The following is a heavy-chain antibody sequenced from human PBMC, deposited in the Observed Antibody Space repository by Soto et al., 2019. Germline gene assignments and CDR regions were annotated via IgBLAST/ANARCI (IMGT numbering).Heavy chain of an antibody. D-gene: IGHD6-13*01. CDR3: ASRERPYSSSWYGAYYYYGMDV. V-gene: IGHV1-46*01. CDR1: GYTFTSYY. Sequence: GASVKVSCKASGYTFTSYYMHWVRQAPGQGLEWMGIINPSGGSTSYAQKFQGRVTMTRDTSTSTVYMELSSLRSEDTAVYYCASRERPYSSSWYGAYYYYGMDVWGQGTTVTVSS. CDR2: INPSGGST. J-gene: IGHJ6*02.